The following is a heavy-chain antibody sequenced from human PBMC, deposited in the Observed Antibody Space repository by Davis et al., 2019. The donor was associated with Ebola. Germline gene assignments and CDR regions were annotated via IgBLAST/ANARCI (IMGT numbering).Heavy chain of an antibody. CDR2: IYHSGST. D-gene: IGHD2-8*01. V-gene: IGHV4-30-2*01. CDR3: ARQGYCTNGVCYTGWFDP. J-gene: IGHJ5*02. Sequence: MPSETLSLTCAVSGGSISSGGYSWSWIRQPPGKGLEWIGYIYHSGSTYYNPSLKSRVTISVDTSKNQFSLKLSSVTAADTAVYYCARQGYCTNGVCYTGWFDPWGQGTLVTVSS. CDR1: GGSISSGGYS.